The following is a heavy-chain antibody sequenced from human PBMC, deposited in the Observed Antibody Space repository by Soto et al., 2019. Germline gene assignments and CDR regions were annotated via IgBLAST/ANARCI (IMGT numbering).Heavy chain of an antibody. Sequence: ASVKVSCKASGYTFTSYGISWVRQAPGQGLEWMGCISAYNGNTNYAQKLQGRVTMTTDTSTSTAYMELRSLRSEDTAVYYCARVDHYDFWSGTGFVFLEGNWFDPWGQGTLVTVSS. CDR2: ISAYNGNT. J-gene: IGHJ5*02. CDR1: GYTFTSYG. D-gene: IGHD3-3*01. CDR3: ARVDHYDFWSGTGFVFLEGNWFDP. V-gene: IGHV1-18*04.